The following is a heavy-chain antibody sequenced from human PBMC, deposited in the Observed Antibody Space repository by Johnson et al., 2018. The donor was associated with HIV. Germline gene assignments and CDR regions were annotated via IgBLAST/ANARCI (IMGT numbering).Heavy chain of an antibody. CDR1: GFTFRDYD. D-gene: IGHD6-13*01. V-gene: IGHV3-33*06. Sequence: QVQLVESGGGLVKPGGSLRLSCAASGFTFRDYDMSWNRQAPGKGLEWVAVIWFDGNNKHYSDSVKGRFTISRDNSNNILYLQMNSLRVEDTAVYYCAKVAVATAAGGVALDIWGPGTMVTVS. CDR3: AKVAVATAAGGVALDI. CDR2: IWFDGNNK. J-gene: IGHJ3*02.